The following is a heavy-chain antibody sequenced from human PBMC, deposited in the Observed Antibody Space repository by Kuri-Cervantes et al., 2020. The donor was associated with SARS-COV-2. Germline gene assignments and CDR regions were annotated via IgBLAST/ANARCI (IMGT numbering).Heavy chain of an antibody. CDR2: INPNSGGT. J-gene: IGHJ4*02. CDR3: VRGQAAGPRGFGY. CDR1: GYTFTGYY. V-gene: IGHV1-2*02. D-gene: IGHD6-13*01. Sequence: ASGKVSCKASGYTFTGYYMHWVRQAPGQGLEWMGWINPNSGGTNYAQKFQGRVTMTRDTSISTAYMELSRLRSDDTAVYYCVRGQAAGPRGFGYWGQGTLVTVSS.